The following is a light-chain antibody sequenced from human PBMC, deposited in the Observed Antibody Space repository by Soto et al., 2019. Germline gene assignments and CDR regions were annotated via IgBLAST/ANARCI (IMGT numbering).Light chain of an antibody. CDR2: EVS. CDR1: NSDGCGYNY. CDR3: SSYIRSRPLV. Sequence: QSVLTQPAPVSGSPGQSITISCTGTNSDGCGYNYVSCYQQHPGKAPKLMIYEVSNRPSGVSNRFSGSKSANTASLTISGLQAEDEADYYCSSYIRSRPLVFGTGPKVPV. J-gene: IGLJ1*01. V-gene: IGLV2-14*01.